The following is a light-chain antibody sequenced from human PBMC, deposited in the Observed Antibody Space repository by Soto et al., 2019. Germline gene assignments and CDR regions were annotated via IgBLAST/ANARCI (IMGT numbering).Light chain of an antibody. CDR2: DAS. J-gene: IGKJ4*01. Sequence: DIEMSQSPSSLSASVGDRVTITCRASQSLNRWLAWYQQKPGKAPKLLIYDASSLQSGVPSRFSGSRSGAEFTLTINSLQSEDFAVYYCQPYNNWPLTFGGGTKVDI. CDR3: QPYNNWPLT. V-gene: IGKV1-5*01. CDR1: QSLNRW.